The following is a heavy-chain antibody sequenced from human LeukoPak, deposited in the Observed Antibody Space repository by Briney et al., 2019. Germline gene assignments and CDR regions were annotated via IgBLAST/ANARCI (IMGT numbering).Heavy chain of an antibody. V-gene: IGHV3-30*04. Sequence: GGSLRLSCAASGFTFSSYAMHWVRQAPGKGLEWVAVISYDGSNKYYADSVKGRFTISRDNSKNPLYLQMNSLRAGDTAVYYCARDRAGGWIDYWGQGTLVTVSS. CDR2: ISYDGSNK. CDR3: ARDRAGGWIDY. J-gene: IGHJ4*02. D-gene: IGHD6-19*01. CDR1: GFTFSSYA.